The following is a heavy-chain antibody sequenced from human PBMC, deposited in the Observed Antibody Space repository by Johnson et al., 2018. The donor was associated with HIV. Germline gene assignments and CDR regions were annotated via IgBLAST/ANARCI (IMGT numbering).Heavy chain of an antibody. D-gene: IGHD3-16*02. Sequence: QMLLVESGGGVVQPGRSLRLSCAASGFTFSSYGMHWVRQAPGKGLEWVAVIWYDGSNKYYADSVKGRFTISRDNSKNTLYLQMNSLRAEDTAVYYCATISVIPSRVNDAFDIWGQGTMVTVSS. J-gene: IGHJ3*02. CDR2: IWYDGSNK. CDR3: ATISVIPSRVNDAFDI. CDR1: GFTFSSYG. V-gene: IGHV3-33*01.